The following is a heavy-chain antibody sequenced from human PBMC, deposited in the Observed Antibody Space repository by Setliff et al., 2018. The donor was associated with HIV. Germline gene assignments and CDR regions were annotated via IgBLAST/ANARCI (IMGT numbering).Heavy chain of an antibody. D-gene: IGHD2-2*01. CDR1: GYRFSSYG. V-gene: IGHV1-18*01. CDR3: ARGPPIVVVPAALLTFDY. Sequence: AASVKVSCKASGYRFSSYGISWVRQAPGQGLEWMGWISAYNGNTNYAQKLQGRVTMTTDTSTSTAYMELRSLRSDDTAVYYCARGPPIVVVPAALLTFDYWGQGTLVTVSS. J-gene: IGHJ4*02. CDR2: ISAYNGNT.